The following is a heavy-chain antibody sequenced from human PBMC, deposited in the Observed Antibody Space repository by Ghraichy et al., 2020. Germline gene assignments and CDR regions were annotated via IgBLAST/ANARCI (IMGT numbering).Heavy chain of an antibody. D-gene: IGHD5-24*01. CDR1: GGSIAGGIYY. Sequence: SETLSLTCTVSGGSIAGGIYYWSWIRQLPGKGLEYIGYFHHTGSTYSNPSLSARVTVSLDTSKNQFSLKLISVTPADTAVYFCARSHDGPNPSHWWFDTWGQPTLVTVSS. J-gene: IGHJ5*02. CDR3: ARSHDGPNPSHWWFDT. V-gene: IGHV4-31*03. CDR2: FHHTGST.